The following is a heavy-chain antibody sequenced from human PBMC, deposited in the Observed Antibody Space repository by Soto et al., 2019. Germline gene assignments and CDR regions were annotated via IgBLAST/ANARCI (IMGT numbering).Heavy chain of an antibody. D-gene: IGHD3-3*02. Sequence: GGSLRLSCAASGFTVSSNSMSWVRQAPGKGLEWVSTLYSGATTYSADSVKGRFTISRDNSKNTLYLQMKNLRVEDTAVYYCVLAKGPFDHWGQGTLVTVSS. CDR1: GFTVSSNS. J-gene: IGHJ4*02. CDR3: VLAKGPFDH. V-gene: IGHV3-66*01. CDR2: LYSGATT.